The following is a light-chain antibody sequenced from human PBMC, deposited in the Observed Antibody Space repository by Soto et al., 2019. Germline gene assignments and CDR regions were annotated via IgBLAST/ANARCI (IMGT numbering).Light chain of an antibody. CDR3: QQSYSTPRT. CDR1: QSISSY. CDR2: AAF. V-gene: IGKV1-39*01. J-gene: IGKJ1*01. Sequence: DIRMTQSPSSLSASVGDRVTITCRASQSISSYLNWYQQKPGKAPKLLIYAAFSLQSGVPSTFSGSGSGTDFTLTISSLQPEDFATYYCQQSYSTPRTFGQGTKVGIK.